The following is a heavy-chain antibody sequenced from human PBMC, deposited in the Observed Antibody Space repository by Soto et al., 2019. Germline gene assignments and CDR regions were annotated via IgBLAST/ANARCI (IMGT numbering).Heavy chain of an antibody. D-gene: IGHD5-18*01. V-gene: IGHV3-15*02. Sequence: EVQLVESGGALVKPGESLRLSCAASGFTFSNAWMSWVRQAPGKGLEWVGRIKSKTEGGTTDHAAPVKGRFNVSRDASKNTLYLHMNSLKTEDTAVYYCATSTYSYTYFRDWGQGTLVTVSS. CDR2: IKSKTEGGTT. CDR3: ATSTYSYTYFRD. CDR1: GFTFSNAW. J-gene: IGHJ4*02.